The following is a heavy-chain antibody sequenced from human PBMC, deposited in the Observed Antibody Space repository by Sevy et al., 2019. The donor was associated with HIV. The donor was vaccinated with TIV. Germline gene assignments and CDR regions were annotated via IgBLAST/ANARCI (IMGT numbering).Heavy chain of an antibody. CDR1: GFNFNIYS. D-gene: IGHD2-8*01. V-gene: IGHV3-23*01. J-gene: IGHJ4*02. CDR2: LSFGCGRI. Sequence: GGYLRLSCVASGFNFNIYSMSWVRQAPGKGLEWVSTLSFGCGRINHADSVQGRFTMSRDDSKKTVYLEMNSLRAEDTAVYYCAREGCTRPHDHWGQGTQVTVSS. CDR3: AREGCTRPHDH.